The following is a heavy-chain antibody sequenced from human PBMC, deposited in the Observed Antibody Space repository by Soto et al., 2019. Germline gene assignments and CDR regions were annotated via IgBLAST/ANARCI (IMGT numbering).Heavy chain of an antibody. CDR2: IWYDGSNK. D-gene: IGHD1-7*01. V-gene: IGHV3-33*01. Sequence: GGSLKLSCAAYGFIFRNSGTYLVRQAPGKGLEWVAVIWYDGSNKYYADSVKGRFTISRDNSKNTLYLQMNSLRGEDTAVYYCARGTLGYYYGMDVWGQGT. J-gene: IGHJ6*02. CDR1: GFIFRNSG. CDR3: ARGTLGYYYGMDV.